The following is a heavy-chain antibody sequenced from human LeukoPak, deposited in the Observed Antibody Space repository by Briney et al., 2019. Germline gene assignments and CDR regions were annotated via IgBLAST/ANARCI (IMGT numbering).Heavy chain of an antibody. CDR1: GYSFTSYW. Sequence: GESLKISCKGSGYSFTSYWIGWVRQMPGKGLEWMGIIYPGDSDTRYSPSFQGQVTISADKSSSTAYLHWSGLKASDTAIYYCARFALTSSLDYWGQGTLVTVSS. D-gene: IGHD6-13*01. CDR3: ARFALTSSLDY. V-gene: IGHV5-51*01. CDR2: IYPGDSDT. J-gene: IGHJ4*02.